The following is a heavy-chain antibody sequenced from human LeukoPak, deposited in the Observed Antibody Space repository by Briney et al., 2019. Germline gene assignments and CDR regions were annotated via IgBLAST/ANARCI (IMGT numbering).Heavy chain of an antibody. D-gene: IGHD6-13*01. CDR3: ARRVDAFDI. Sequence: SETLSLTCTFSDDSISSSSYYWGWIRQPPGKGLEWIGSIYYSGSTYYNPSLKSRVTISVDTSKNQFSLKLSSVTAADTAVYYCARRVDAFDIWGQGTRVTVSS. CDR2: IYYSGST. J-gene: IGHJ3*02. CDR1: DDSISSSSYY. V-gene: IGHV4-39*01.